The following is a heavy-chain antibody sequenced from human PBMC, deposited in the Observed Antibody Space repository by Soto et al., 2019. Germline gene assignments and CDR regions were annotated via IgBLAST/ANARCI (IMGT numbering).Heavy chain of an antibody. J-gene: IGHJ6*02. V-gene: IGHV4-34*01. CDR3: ASIMARGVVIIRGYGMDV. CDR2: INHSGST. CDR1: GGSFSGYY. D-gene: IGHD3-3*01. Sequence: SETLSLTCAVYGGSFSGYYWSWIRQPPGKGLEWIGEINHSGSTNYNPSLKSRVTISVDTSKNQFSLKLSSVTAADTAVYYCASIMARGVVIIRGYGMDVWGQGTTVTVSS.